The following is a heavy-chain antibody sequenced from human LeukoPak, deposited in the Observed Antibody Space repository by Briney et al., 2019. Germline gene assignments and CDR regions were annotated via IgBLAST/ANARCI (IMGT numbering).Heavy chain of an antibody. CDR1: GFTFSSYE. D-gene: IGHD1-26*01. J-gene: IGHJ4*02. Sequence: GGSLRLSCTAAGFTFSSYEMNWVRQAPGKGLEWVSVIYSGGSTYYADSVKGRFTISRDNSKNTLYLQMNSLRAEDTAVYYCAKFNWELLGAFDYWGQGTLVTVSS. V-gene: IGHV3-66*01. CDR3: AKFNWELLGAFDY. CDR2: IYSGGST.